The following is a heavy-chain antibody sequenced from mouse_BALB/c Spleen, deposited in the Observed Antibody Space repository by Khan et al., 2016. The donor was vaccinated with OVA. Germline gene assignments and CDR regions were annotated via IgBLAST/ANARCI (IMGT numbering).Heavy chain of an antibody. D-gene: IGHD1-1*01. V-gene: IGHV5-17*02. J-gene: IGHJ4*01. CDR3: ARDYGWVLDY. Sequence: EVKLEESGGGLVQPGGSRKLSCAASGFTFSSFGMHWVRQAPEKGLEWVAFISSGSRTIYYTDTVKGRFTISRDNPKNTLFLQMTSLRSEDTAMYYGARDYGWVLDYWGQGTSVTVSS. CDR1: GFTFSSFG. CDR2: ISSGSRTI.